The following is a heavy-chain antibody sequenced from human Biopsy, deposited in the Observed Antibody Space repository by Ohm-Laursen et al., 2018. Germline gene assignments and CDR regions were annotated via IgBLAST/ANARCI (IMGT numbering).Heavy chain of an antibody. Sequence: SLRLSCAASGVTLSGYGMNWVRQAPGQGLAWVSSISASSSYIYYADSVKGRFTVSRDNTKNTLYLQMNSLRAADTAICFCATELLPPGVGGPWLDSWGQGTPVTVSS. V-gene: IGHV3-21*06. CDR2: ISASSSYI. CDR1: GVTLSGYG. J-gene: IGHJ5*01. D-gene: IGHD3-10*01. CDR3: ATELLPPGVGGPWLDS.